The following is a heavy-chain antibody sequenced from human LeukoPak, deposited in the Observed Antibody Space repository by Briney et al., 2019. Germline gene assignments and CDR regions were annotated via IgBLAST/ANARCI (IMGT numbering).Heavy chain of an antibody. V-gene: IGHV4-39*07. J-gene: IGHJ3*02. Sequence: SETLSLTCTVSGGSISSSSYYWGWIRQPPGKGLEWIGSIYYSGSTYYNPSLKSRVTISVDTSKNQFSLKLSSVTAADTAVYYCARAYDVLGLDIWGQGTMVTVSS. CDR2: IYYSGST. CDR3: ARAYDVLGLDI. D-gene: IGHD3-9*01. CDR1: GGSISSSSYY.